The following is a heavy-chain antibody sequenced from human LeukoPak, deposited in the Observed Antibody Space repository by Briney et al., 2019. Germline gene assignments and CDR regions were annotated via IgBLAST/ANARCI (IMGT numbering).Heavy chain of an antibody. CDR3: ARASNVLSFGY. V-gene: IGHV3-30*04. D-gene: IGHD3-16*01. CDR1: GFTFSSYV. CDR2: ISYDGSNE. J-gene: IGHJ4*02. Sequence: AGGSLRLSCAASGFTFSSYVMHWVRQAPGKELEWVAIISYDGSNEYYADSVKGRFTISRDNSKNTLYLQMNSLRAADTAVYYCARASNVLSFGYWGQGTLVTVSS.